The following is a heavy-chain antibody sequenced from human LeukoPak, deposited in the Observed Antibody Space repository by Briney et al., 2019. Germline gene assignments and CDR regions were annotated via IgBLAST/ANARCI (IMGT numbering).Heavy chain of an antibody. Sequence: GPSRRPSSTASGFTFTAIVTTWDRQAQGKGREWDSGMIATGDTKSYADSVKGRFTISRDNHKNTLYVQLDSLRAEDTAVYYCARKSVIVYYGGLDPWGQGTLVTVSS. V-gene: IGHV3-23*01. CDR3: ARKSVIVYYGGLDP. CDR2: MIATGDTK. D-gene: IGHD3-22*01. J-gene: IGHJ5*02. CDR1: GFTFTAIV.